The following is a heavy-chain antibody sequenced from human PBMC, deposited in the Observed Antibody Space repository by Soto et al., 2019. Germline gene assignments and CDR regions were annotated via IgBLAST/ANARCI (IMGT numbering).Heavy chain of an antibody. V-gene: IGHV4-59*01. CDR3: ARATYYYDRSGYLYNFDY. J-gene: IGHJ4*02. Sequence: PSETPSLTCTVSGGSISSYYWSWIRQPPGKGLEWIGYIYFSGGTNYNPSLKSRVTISVDTSKNQFSLKLSSVTAADTAVYYCARATYYYDRSGYLYNFDYWGQGTLVTVSS. CDR1: GGSISSYY. CDR2: IYFSGGT. D-gene: IGHD3-22*01.